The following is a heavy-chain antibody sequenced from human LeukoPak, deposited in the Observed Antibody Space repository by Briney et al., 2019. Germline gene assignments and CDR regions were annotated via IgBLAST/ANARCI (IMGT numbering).Heavy chain of an antibody. CDR2: IIPILGIA. J-gene: IGHJ4*02. D-gene: IGHD3-16*01. V-gene: IGHV1-69*04. CDR1: GGTFSSYA. Sequence: SVKVSCKASGGTFSSYAISWVRQAPGQGLEWMGRIIPILGIANYAQKFQGRVTITADKSTSTAYMELSSLRSEDTAVYYCAREVLGITFGGVSSLDYWGQGTLVTVSS. CDR3: AREVLGITFGGVSSLDY.